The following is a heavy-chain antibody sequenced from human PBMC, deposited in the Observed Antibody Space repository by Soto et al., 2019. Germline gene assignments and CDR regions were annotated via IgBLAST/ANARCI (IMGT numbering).Heavy chain of an antibody. V-gene: IGHV4-30-2*01. CDR2: IYDSGST. D-gene: IGHD6-6*01. CDR1: GDSISRGGYS. CDR3: ARGSSSYYDYGMDV. J-gene: IGHJ6*02. Sequence: SETLSLTCAVSGDSISRGGYSWAWIRQPPGKALEWIGNIYDSGSTSYNPSLKSRVTMSVDTSKNQFSLRLTSVTAADTAVYFCARGSSSYYDYGMDVWGQGTTVTVSS.